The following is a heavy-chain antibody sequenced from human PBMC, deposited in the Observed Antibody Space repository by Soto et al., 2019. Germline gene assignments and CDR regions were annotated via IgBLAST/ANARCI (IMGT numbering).Heavy chain of an antibody. D-gene: IGHD3-3*02. CDR2: IYWNDDK. CDR3: AQKGSIIISHAFDF. J-gene: IGHJ3*01. CDR1: GFSLTASGVA. V-gene: IGHV2-5*01. Sequence: QITLKESGPTLVKPTQTLTLTCAFSGFSLTASGVAVGWIRQPPGKALEWLAFIYWNDDKRSNASMKSRLTVTGDTARSQVVLTMTNKDPNDTATYYFAQKGSIIISHAFDFWGRGTMVIVSS.